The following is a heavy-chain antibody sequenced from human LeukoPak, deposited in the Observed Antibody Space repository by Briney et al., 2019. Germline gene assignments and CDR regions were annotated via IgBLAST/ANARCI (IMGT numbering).Heavy chain of an antibody. J-gene: IGHJ5*02. CDR2: IIPIFGAA. CDR3: ARGLSAPPPLHDYDILTGYPTPNWFDP. D-gene: IGHD3-9*01. Sequence: SVQVFCKASGGTFSSYAISWVRQAPGQGLEWMGGIIPIFGAANYAQTFQGRVTITADESTSTAYMELSSLRPEDTAVYYCARGLSAPPPLHDYDILTGYPTPNWFDPWGQGTLVTVSS. CDR1: GGTFSSYA. V-gene: IGHV1-69*13.